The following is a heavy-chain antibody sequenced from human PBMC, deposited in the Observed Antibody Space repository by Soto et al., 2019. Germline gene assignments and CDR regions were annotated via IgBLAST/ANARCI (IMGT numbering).Heavy chain of an antibody. Sequence: EVQLEESGGGLVQPGGSLRLSCAASGFTFSGYWMTWVRQAPGQGLEWVANIKEDGSEQYQVDSVKGRFTFSRDNAKKTLYLQMNSLRVEDTAVYYCARLTAAGGVDQFDYWGQGTLVTVSS. J-gene: IGHJ4*02. CDR2: IKEDGSEQ. D-gene: IGHD6-13*01. CDR3: ARLTAAGGVDQFDY. V-gene: IGHV3-7*05. CDR1: GFTFSGYW.